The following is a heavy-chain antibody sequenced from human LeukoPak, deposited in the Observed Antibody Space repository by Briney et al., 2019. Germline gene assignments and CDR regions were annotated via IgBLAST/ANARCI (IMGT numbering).Heavy chain of an antibody. CDR2: TIPMYATP. V-gene: IGHV1-69*05. Sequence: ASVKVSCTTSGGTFSNHDIIRVRQAPGPRPEWMGDTIPMYATPNYAQNLQGRVTITTDDSTSTVYMELTSLRSDDTAVYYCARARSASRRSDAFDAWGQGTLVTVSS. CDR1: GGTFSNHD. D-gene: IGHD6-13*01. J-gene: IGHJ3*01. CDR3: ARARSASRRSDAFDA.